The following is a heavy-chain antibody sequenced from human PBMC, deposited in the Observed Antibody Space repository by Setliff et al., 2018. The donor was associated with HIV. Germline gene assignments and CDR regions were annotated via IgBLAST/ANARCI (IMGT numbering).Heavy chain of an antibody. Sequence: SVKVSCKASGGTFSSYAISWVRQAPGQGLEWLGGIIPIFGTANYAQKFQGRVTINTDESTSTAYMELSSLRSEDTAVYYCARFGGPDFGGARSHRYYYYYMDVWGKGTTVTVSS. V-gene: IGHV1-69*05. D-gene: IGHD3-3*01. CDR3: ARFGGPDFGGARSHRYYYYYMDV. CDR2: IIPIFGTA. J-gene: IGHJ6*03. CDR1: GGTFSSYA.